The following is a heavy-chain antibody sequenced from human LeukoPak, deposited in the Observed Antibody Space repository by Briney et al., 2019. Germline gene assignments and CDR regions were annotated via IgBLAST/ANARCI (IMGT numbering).Heavy chain of an antibody. Sequence: PSETLSLTCAVYGGSFSGYYWSWIRQPPGEGLEWIGEINHSGSTNYNPSLKSRVTISVDTSKNQFSLKLSSVTAADTAVYYCARPFGVRGVTLHRRGWFDPWGQGTLVTVSS. CDR1: GGSFSGYY. CDR2: INHSGST. J-gene: IGHJ5*02. CDR3: ARPFGVRGVTLHRRGWFDP. V-gene: IGHV4-34*01. D-gene: IGHD3-10*01.